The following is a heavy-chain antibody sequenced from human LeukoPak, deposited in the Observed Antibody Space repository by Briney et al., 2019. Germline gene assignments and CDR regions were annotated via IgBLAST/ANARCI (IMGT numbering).Heavy chain of an antibody. CDR3: ARPAYSRYYYYMDV. CDR2: ISAYNGNT. D-gene: IGHD6-13*01. J-gene: IGHJ6*03. CDR1: GYTFTSYG. V-gene: IGHV1-18*01. Sequence: GASVKVSCKASGYTFTSYGISWVRQAPGQGLEWMGWISAYNGNTNYAQKLQGRVTMTTDTSTSTAYMELRSLRSDDTAAYYCARPAYSRYYYYMDVWGKGTTVTVSS.